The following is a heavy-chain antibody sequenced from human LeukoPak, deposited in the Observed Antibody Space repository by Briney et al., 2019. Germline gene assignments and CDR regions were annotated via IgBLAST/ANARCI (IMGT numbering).Heavy chain of an antibody. CDR2: ICSSGSTI. J-gene: IGHJ3*02. D-gene: IGHD2-2*01. V-gene: IGHV3-48*03. Sequence: GGSLRLSFSASGFTFSSYEMSWVRQAPGKGLEWVSYICSSGSTIYYADPVKGRFTISRDNAKNSVYLQMSSLRAEDTAVYYCARGSRDAFVIWGQGTIASVRS. CDR3: ARGSRDAFVI. CDR1: GFTFSSYE.